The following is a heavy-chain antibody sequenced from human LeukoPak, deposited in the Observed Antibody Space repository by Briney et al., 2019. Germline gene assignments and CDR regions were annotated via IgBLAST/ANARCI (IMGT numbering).Heavy chain of an antibody. CDR3: TRGSLSGSSRDY. CDR1: GYAFTGYD. Sequence: ASVKVSCKASGYAFTGYDINWVRQATGQGLEWMGWMNPNTGDTGYAQNLQGRLTMTRNTSIDTAYMELSGLRSEDTAIYYCTRGSLSGSSRDYWGQGTLVTVSS. D-gene: IGHD1-26*01. CDR2: MNPNTGDT. V-gene: IGHV1-8*01. J-gene: IGHJ4*02.